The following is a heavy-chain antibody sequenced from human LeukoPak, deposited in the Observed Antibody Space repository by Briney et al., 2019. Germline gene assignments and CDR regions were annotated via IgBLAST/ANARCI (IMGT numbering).Heavy chain of an antibody. D-gene: IGHD3-10*01. V-gene: IGHV3-21*01. CDR2: FSSSPRYI. CDR3: VRDSSGSYFPHWFDP. CDR1: GFSFSYFS. Sequence: GGSLRLSCAASGFSFSYFSMNWVRQAPGKGLEWGSSFSSSPRYIYYADALKGRFTITRDDAKNSLCLQMNSLRAEDTAVYYWVRDSSGSYFPHWFDPGGQGTLVTVSA. J-gene: IGHJ5*02.